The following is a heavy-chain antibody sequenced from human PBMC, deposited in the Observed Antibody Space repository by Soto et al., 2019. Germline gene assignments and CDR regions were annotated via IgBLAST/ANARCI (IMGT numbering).Heavy chain of an antibody. D-gene: IGHD2-2*02. J-gene: IGHJ6*02. V-gene: IGHV1-3*01. CDR1: GYTFTSYA. CDR2: INAGNGNT. Sequence: QVQLVQSGAEVKKPGASVKVSCKASGYTFTSYAMHWVRQAPGQRLEWMGWINAGNGNTKYSQKFQGRVTITRDTSASTAYMELSILRSEDTAVYYFARVEEDIVVVPAAIYYYYYGMDVWGQGTTVTVSS. CDR3: ARVEEDIVVVPAAIYYYYYGMDV.